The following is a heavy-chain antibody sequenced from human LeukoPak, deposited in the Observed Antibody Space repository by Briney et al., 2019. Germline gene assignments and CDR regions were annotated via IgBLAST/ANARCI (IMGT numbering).Heavy chain of an antibody. V-gene: IGHV3-23*01. Sequence: GGSLRLSCAASGFTFSSYGMSWVRQAPGKGLEWVSAISGSDGSTYYADSVKGRFTISRDNSKNTLYLQMNSLRAEDTAVYYCAKGYYYDSSGYYYPDAFDIWGQGTMVTVSS. J-gene: IGHJ3*02. D-gene: IGHD3-22*01. CDR2: ISGSDGST. CDR3: AKGYYYDSSGYYYPDAFDI. CDR1: GFTFSSYG.